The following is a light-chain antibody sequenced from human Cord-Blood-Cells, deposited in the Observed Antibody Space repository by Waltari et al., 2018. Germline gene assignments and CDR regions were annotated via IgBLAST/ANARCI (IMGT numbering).Light chain of an antibody. CDR3: QQYNNWPPYT. J-gene: IGKJ2*01. Sequence: EIVMTQSPATLFVSPGERATLSCRASQSVSSNLAWYQQKPGQAPRLLIYGASTRATGIPARFSGSGSETEFTLTISSLQSEDCAVYYCQQYNNWPPYTVGQGTKLEIK. CDR2: GAS. CDR1: QSVSSN. V-gene: IGKV3-15*01.